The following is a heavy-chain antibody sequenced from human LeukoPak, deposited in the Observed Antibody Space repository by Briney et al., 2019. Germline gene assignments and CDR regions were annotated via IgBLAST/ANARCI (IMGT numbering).Heavy chain of an antibody. CDR2: INPNSGGT. V-gene: IGHV1-2*04. CDR1: GYTFTGFY. J-gene: IGHJ6*02. Sequence: GASVKVSCKASGYTFTGFYIHWVRQAPGQGLEWMGWINPNSGGTKYAQKFQGWVTMTRDTSISTAYMELSRLRSDDTAVYYCARADGSGSFYGMDVWGQGTTVTVSS. CDR3: ARADGSGSFYGMDV. D-gene: IGHD3-10*01.